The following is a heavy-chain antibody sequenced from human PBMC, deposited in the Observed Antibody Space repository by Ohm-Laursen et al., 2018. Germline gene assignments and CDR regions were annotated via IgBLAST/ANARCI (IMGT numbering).Heavy chain of an antibody. CDR2: IYYSGST. CDR3: ARSGGVTTEVVYASDI. D-gene: IGHD4-17*01. CDR1: GGSISSGGYY. V-gene: IGHV4-31*03. J-gene: IGHJ3*02. Sequence: SETLSLTCTVSGGSISSGGYYWSWIRQHPGKGLEWIGYIYYSGSTYYTPSLKSRVTISVDTSKNQFSLKLSSVTAADTAVYYCARSGGVTTEVVYASDIWGQGTMVTVSS.